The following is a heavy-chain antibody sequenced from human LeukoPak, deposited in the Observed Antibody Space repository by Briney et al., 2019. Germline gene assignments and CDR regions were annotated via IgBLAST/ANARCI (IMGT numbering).Heavy chain of an antibody. CDR2: INPNSGDT. CDR1: GCIFTGYY. Sequence: ASVKVSCKASGCIFTGYYMHWVRQAPGQGLEWMGWINPNSGDTNYAQKFQGRVTMSVDTSKNQFSLKLSSVTAADTAMYYCARGKYYYGSGSLYFDYWGQGTLVTVSS. J-gene: IGHJ4*02. D-gene: IGHD3-10*01. CDR3: ARGKYYYGSGSLYFDY. V-gene: IGHV1-2*02.